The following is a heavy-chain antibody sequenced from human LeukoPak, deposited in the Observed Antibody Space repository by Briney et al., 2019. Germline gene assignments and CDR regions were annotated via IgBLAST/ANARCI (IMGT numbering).Heavy chain of an antibody. Sequence: GGALRLSCAASGFTFSGYWMHWVRQAPGKGLEWVANINQDGSEKYYVDSVKGRFTISRDNAKNSLYLQMNSVRAEGTGVYYCARALGGYPSFWGQGTLVTVSS. CDR2: INQDGSEK. CDR1: GFTFSGYW. D-gene: IGHD5-12*01. CDR3: ARALGGYPSF. V-gene: IGHV3-7*03. J-gene: IGHJ4*02.